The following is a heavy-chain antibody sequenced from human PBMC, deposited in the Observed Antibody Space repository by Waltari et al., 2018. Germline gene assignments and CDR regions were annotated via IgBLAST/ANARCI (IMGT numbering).Heavy chain of an antibody. J-gene: IGHJ3*02. CDR2: ISGSGGST. Sequence: EVQLVESGGGLVQPGGSLRLSCAASGFTFSSYAMSWVRQAPGQGLEWDSAISGSGGSTYYADSVKGRFTISRDNSKNTLYLQMNSLRAEDTAVYYCAKDPTMGSYYGSGSYYKGNAFDIWGQGTMVTVSS. CDR1: GFTFSSYA. CDR3: AKDPTMGSYYGSGSYYKGNAFDI. V-gene: IGHV3-23*04. D-gene: IGHD3-10*01.